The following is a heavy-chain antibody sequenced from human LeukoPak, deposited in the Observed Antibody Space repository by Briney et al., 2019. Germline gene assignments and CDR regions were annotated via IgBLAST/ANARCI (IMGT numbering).Heavy chain of an antibody. D-gene: IGHD2-2*01. CDR2: IFSGDNT. Sequence: GGSLRLSCAASGFTFSSKYMSWVRQAPGKGLEWVSVIFSGDNTYYADSVKGRFTISRDNSKNTLYLQMSSLRADAMAVYDCARDFGRGYCSSTSCYGWFDPWGQGTLVTVSS. CDR3: ARDFGRGYCSSTSCYGWFDP. J-gene: IGHJ5*02. V-gene: IGHV3-66*02. CDR1: GFTFSSKY.